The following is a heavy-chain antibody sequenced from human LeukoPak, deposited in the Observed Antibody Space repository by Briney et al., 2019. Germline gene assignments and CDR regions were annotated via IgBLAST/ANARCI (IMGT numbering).Heavy chain of an antibody. D-gene: IGHD3-10*01. Sequence: GASVKVSCKASGYTFTSYGISWVRQAPGQGLEWMGWISAYNGNTNYAQKLQGRVTMTEDTSTDTAYMELSSLRSEDTAVYYCATDYSKGLKPLWFGELLFDYWGQGTLVTVSS. V-gene: IGHV1-18*01. CDR2: ISAYNGNT. CDR3: ATDYSKGLKPLWFGELLFDY. J-gene: IGHJ4*02. CDR1: GYTFTSYG.